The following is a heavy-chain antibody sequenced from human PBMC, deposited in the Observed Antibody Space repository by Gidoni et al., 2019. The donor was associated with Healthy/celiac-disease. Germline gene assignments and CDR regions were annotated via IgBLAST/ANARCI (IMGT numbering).Heavy chain of an antibody. V-gene: IGHV3-30*04. J-gene: IGHJ4*02. Sequence: QVQLVESGGGVVQPRRSLTLSCAASGFTFSSYAMHWVRQAQGKGLEWVAVISYDGSNKYYADSVKGRFTISRDNSKNTLYLQMNSLRAEDTAVYYCAREDTAMVTVLDYWGQGTLVTVSS. CDR1: GFTFSSYA. CDR3: AREDTAMVTVLDY. CDR2: ISYDGSNK. D-gene: IGHD5-18*01.